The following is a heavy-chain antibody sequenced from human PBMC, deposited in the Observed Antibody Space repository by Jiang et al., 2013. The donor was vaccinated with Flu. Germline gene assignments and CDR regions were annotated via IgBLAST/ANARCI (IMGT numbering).Heavy chain of an antibody. CDR1: GGSISSSSYY. CDR3: ASHNYDILTGYYIFDY. J-gene: IGHJ4*02. CDR2: IYYSGST. V-gene: IGHV4-39*07. D-gene: IGHD3-9*01. Sequence: GPGLVKPSETLSLTCTVSGGSISSSSYYWGWIRQPPGKGLEWIGSIYYSGSTYYNPSLKSRVTISVDTSKNQFSLKLSSVTAADTAVYYCASHNYDILTGYYIFDYWGQGTLVTVS.